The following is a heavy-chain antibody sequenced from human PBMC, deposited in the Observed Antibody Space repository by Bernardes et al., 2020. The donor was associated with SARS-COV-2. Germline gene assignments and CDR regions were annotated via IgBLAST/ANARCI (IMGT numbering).Heavy chain of an antibody. J-gene: IGHJ4*02. CDR2: IYYTGST. CDR3: ARHPPREWAVLGEFDY. Sequence: ETLSITCTVSGASIGRYYWSWIRQPPGKGLEWIGYIYYTGSTNYNPSLKSRVTMSIGTSKTQFSLKLSSVTAADTAVYYCARHPPREWAVLGEFDYWGQGTLVTVSS. CDR1: GASIGRYY. D-gene: IGHD1-26*01. V-gene: IGHV4-59*08.